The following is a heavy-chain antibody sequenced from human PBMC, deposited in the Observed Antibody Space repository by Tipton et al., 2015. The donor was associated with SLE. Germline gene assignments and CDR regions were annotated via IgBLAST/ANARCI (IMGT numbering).Heavy chain of an antibody. Sequence: SLRLSCAASGFTFTTQVMHWVRQAPGKGLEWVAVISYDGSYQYYADSVKGRFTISRDNSKNTLYLQMNSLRAEDTAVYYCARVLDYYYYGMDVWGQVTTVTVSS. CDR3: ARVLDYYYYGMDV. V-gene: IGHV3-30*03. CDR1: GFTFTTQV. J-gene: IGHJ6*02. CDR2: ISYDGSYQ.